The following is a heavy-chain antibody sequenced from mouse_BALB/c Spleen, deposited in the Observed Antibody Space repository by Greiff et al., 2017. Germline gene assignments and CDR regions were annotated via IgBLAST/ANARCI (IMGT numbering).Heavy chain of an antibody. CDR3: ARSDGYYYYCDY. CDR1: GYAFSSYW. J-gene: IGHJ2*01. CDR2: IYPGDGDT. Sequence: VQLQQSGAELVRPGSSVKISCKASGYAFSSYWMNWVKQRSGQGLEWIGQIYPGDGDTNYNGKFKGKATLTADKSSSTAYMQLSSLTSEDSAVYFCARSDGYYYYCDYWGQGTTLTVSS. V-gene: IGHV1-80*01. D-gene: IGHD2-3*01.